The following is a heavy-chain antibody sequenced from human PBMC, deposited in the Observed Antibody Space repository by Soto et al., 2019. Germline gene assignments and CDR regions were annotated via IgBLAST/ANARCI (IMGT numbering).Heavy chain of an antibody. CDR2: IYESGST. Sequence: QLQLQESGSGLVKPSQTLSLTCAVSGGSISSGGYSWSWIRQPPGKGLEWIGYIYESGSTYYNPSLKSRVTISVDRSKNQFSLKLSSVTAAYTAVYYCARAHYGDYGYGMDVWGQGTTVTVSS. J-gene: IGHJ6*02. D-gene: IGHD4-17*01. CDR1: GGSISSGGYS. CDR3: ARAHYGDYGYGMDV. V-gene: IGHV4-30-2*01.